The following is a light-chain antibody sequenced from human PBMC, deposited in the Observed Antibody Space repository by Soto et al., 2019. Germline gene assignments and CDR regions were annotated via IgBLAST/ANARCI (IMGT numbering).Light chain of an antibody. CDR2: GAS. V-gene: IGKV1-12*01. Sequence: DILMTQSPSSVSASVGDRVTITCRASQGVGSWLAWYQQKPGKAPNLLIYGASTLQSGVPSRFSGSGSGTDFTLTISSLQPEDFATYYCQQADSFPTFGGGTKVEIK. J-gene: IGKJ4*01. CDR1: QGVGSW. CDR3: QQADSFPT.